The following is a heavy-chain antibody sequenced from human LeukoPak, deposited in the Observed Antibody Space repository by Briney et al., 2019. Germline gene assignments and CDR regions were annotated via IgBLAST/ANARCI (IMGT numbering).Heavy chain of an antibody. Sequence: SESLSLTCTVSGGSVSSGSYYWSWLRQPPGKGLECIGYIYYSGSSDYNPSLKSRFTIPVDTSKNQFSLKLSSVTAADTAVYFCARHPVGGRYFDYWGQGTLVTVSS. CDR1: GGSVSSGSYY. J-gene: IGHJ4*02. D-gene: IGHD2-15*01. CDR3: ARHPVGGRYFDY. CDR2: IYYSGSS. V-gene: IGHV4-61*01.